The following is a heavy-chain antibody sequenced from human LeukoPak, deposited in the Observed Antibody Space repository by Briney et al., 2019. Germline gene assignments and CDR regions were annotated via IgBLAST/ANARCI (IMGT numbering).Heavy chain of an antibody. J-gene: IGHJ4*02. CDR2: IKSKTDGGTT. V-gene: IGHV3-15*07. CDR1: GFTFSNAW. CDR3: TTTYYYGSGEPN. Sequence: PGGSLRLSCAASGFTFSNAWMNWVRQAPGKGLEWVGRIKSKTDGGTTDYAAPVKGSFTISRDDSKNTLYLQMNSLKTEDTAVYYCTTTYYYGSGEPNWGQGTLVTVSS. D-gene: IGHD3-10*01.